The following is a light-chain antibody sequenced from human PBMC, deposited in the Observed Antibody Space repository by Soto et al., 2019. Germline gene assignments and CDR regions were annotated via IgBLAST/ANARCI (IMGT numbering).Light chain of an antibody. Sequence: EIVMTQSPATLSVSPGERATLSCRASQSVTSNLAWYQQKPGRAPRLLIYGASTRATGIPDRFSGSGSVTDFTLTISRLEPEDFAVYYCQQFGISPWTFGQGTKVDIK. J-gene: IGKJ1*01. V-gene: IGKV3-15*01. CDR2: GAS. CDR3: QQFGISPWT. CDR1: QSVTSN.